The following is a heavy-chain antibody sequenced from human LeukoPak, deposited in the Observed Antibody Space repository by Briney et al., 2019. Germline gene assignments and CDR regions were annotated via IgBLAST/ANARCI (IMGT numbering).Heavy chain of an antibody. Sequence: GGSLRLSCAASGFTFSSYGMSWVRQAPGKGLEWVSAIGGRDGSTYYADSVKGRFTISRDNSKNTLYVQMNSLRAEDTAVYYCAKGHYCGSGSLDYWGQGTLVTVSS. CDR2: IGGRDGST. CDR1: GFTFSSYG. V-gene: IGHV3-23*01. D-gene: IGHD3-10*01. CDR3: AKGHYCGSGSLDY. J-gene: IGHJ4*02.